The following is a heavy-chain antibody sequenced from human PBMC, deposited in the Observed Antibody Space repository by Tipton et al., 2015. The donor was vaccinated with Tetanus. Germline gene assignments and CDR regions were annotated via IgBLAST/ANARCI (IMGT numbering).Heavy chain of an antibody. V-gene: IGHV4-4*07. CDR3: ARASHFQWERVRLDY. Sequence: TLSLTCTVSGGSISSYYWSWIRQSAAMGLEWIGRINTSGSSDYNPSLKGRVAMSIDTSGNRFSLDLTSVTAADTAIYYCARASHFQWERVRLDYWGQGTLVSVSS. D-gene: IGHD1-1*01. CDR2: INTSGSS. J-gene: IGHJ4*02. CDR1: GGSISSYY.